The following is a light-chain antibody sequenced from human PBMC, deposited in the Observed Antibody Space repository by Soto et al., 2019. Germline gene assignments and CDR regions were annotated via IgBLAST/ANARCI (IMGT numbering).Light chain of an antibody. J-gene: IGKJ1*01. CDR3: QQYNGT. CDR1: QGFSSW. CDR2: KAS. Sequence: DFRMTQSPSTLFASVGARVTITCRASQGFSSWLAWFQQKPGKAPKLLIYKASSLESGVPSRFSGSGSGTEFTLTISSLQPDDFATYYCQQYNGTFGQGTKVEIK. V-gene: IGKV1-5*03.